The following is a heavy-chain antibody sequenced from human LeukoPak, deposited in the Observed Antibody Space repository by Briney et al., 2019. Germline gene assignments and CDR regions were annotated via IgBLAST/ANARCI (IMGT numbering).Heavy chain of an antibody. Sequence: GGSLRLSCAASGFTFSSYAMSWVRQAPGKGLEWVSGISWNSGSIGYADSVKGRFTISRDNAKNSLYLQMNSLRAEDTALYYCAKDHSTPPGSRYTDAFDIWGQGTMVTVSS. CDR2: ISWNSGSI. CDR1: GFTFSSYA. J-gene: IGHJ3*02. D-gene: IGHD2-2*01. V-gene: IGHV3-9*01. CDR3: AKDHSTPPGSRYTDAFDI.